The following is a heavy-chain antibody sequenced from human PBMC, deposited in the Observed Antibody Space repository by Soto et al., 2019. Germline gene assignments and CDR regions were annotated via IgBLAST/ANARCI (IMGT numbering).Heavy chain of an antibody. Sequence: ASVKVSCKASGYTFTDYYMHWVRQAPGQGLEWMGWINLDSGGTHYAQKFQGRVTMTRDTSISIAHMELSGLRSDDTAVYYCARVANGYDPWGQGTLVTVSS. CDR1: GYTFTDYY. CDR2: INLDSGGT. CDR3: ARVANGYDP. J-gene: IGHJ5*02. D-gene: IGHD5-18*01. V-gene: IGHV1-2*02.